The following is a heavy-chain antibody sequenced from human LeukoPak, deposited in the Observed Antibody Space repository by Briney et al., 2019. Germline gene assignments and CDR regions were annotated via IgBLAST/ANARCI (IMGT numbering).Heavy chain of an antibody. V-gene: IGHV3-30-3*01. CDR2: ISYDGSNK. Sequence: GGSLRLSCAASGFTFSSYAMHWVRQAPGKGLEWVAVISYDGSNKYYADPVKGRFTISRDNSKNTPYLQMNSLRAEDTAVYYCARGIQLWPYFDYWGQGTLVTVSS. D-gene: IGHD5-18*01. CDR3: ARGIQLWPYFDY. CDR1: GFTFSSYA. J-gene: IGHJ4*02.